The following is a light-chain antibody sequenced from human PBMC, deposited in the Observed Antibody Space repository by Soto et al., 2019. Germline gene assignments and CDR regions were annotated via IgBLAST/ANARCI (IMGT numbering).Light chain of an antibody. J-gene: IGKJ2*01. V-gene: IGKV3-15*01. Sequence: EMVMTQSPATLSVSPGERATLSCRASQTLSRNLAWYQQQPGQAPRLLIFYASTRATGIPARCSGSGSGTDFTLTISILQSEDFAVYYCQQYDKWPHTFGQGTKLEIK. CDR1: QTLSRN. CDR3: QQYDKWPHT. CDR2: YAS.